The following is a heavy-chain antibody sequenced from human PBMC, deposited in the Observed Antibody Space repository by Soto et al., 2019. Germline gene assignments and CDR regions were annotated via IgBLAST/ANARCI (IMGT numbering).Heavy chain of an antibody. J-gene: IGHJ5*02. CDR2: IFSNDEK. CDR3: ARILHYSVTDNWLET. D-gene: IGHD1-20*01. CDR1: GFSLSNARMG. V-gene: IGHV2-26*01. Sequence: QVTLKESGPVLVKPTETLTLTCTVSGFSLSNARMGVSWIRQPPGQALEWLAHIFSNDEKSYSTSLKSRLTISKDTSKSQGVLTMTNMDPVDTSTYDCARILHYSVTDNWLETWGQGTLVTVS.